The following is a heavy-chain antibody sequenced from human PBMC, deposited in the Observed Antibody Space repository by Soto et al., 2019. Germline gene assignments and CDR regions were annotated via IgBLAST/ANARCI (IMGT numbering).Heavy chain of an antibody. CDR1: GFTFTRYS. J-gene: IGHJ4*02. Sequence: GGSLRLSCAASGFTFTRYSMNWVRQAPGKGLEWVSSISSTTNYIYYGDSMKGRFTISRDNAKNSLYLEMNSLRAEDTAVYYCARESEDLTSNFDYWGQATLVTVSS. V-gene: IGHV3-21*06. CDR2: ISSTTNYI. CDR3: ARESEDLTSNFDY.